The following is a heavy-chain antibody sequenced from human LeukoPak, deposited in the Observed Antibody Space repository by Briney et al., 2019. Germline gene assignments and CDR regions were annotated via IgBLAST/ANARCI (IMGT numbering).Heavy chain of an antibody. V-gene: IGHV4-39*01. J-gene: IGHJ4*02. CDR3: ASVSGPADY. D-gene: IGHD3-10*01. CDR2: IYYSGST. CDR1: GGSISSSSYY. Sequence: SETLSLTCTVSGGSISSSSYYWGWIRQPPGKGLEWIGSIYYSGSTYYNPSLKSRVTISVDTSKNQFSLKLSYVTAADTAVYYCASVSGPADYWGQGTLVTVSS.